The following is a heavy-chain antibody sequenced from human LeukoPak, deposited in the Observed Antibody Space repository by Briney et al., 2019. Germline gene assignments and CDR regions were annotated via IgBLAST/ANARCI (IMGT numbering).Heavy chain of an antibody. D-gene: IGHD3-10*01. J-gene: IGHJ4*02. V-gene: IGHV1-69*13. CDR1: VGTFSSYA. CDR3: ARDYYGSGSYYKPFDY. Sequence: ASVTVSCKASVGTFSSYAISWVRQAPGQGLEWMGGIIPIFGTANYAQKFQGRVTITADESTSTAYMELSSLRSEDAAVYYCARDYYGSGSYYKPFDYWGQGTLVTVSS. CDR2: IIPIFGTA.